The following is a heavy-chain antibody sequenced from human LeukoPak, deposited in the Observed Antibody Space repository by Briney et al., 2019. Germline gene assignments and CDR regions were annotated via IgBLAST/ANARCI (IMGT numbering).Heavy chain of an antibody. V-gene: IGHV4-59*08. CDR2: IYNSGSS. CDR3: ARHKPYGSGSYAPYYFDY. CDR1: GDAISSFY. Sequence: SETLSLTCTVSGDAISSFYWYWIRQPPGKGLECIGYIYNSGSSDYNPSLKSRLTISVDTSKNQFYLKLSSVTAADTAVYYCARHKPYGSGSYAPYYFDYWGQGTLVTVSS. J-gene: IGHJ4*02. D-gene: IGHD3-10*01.